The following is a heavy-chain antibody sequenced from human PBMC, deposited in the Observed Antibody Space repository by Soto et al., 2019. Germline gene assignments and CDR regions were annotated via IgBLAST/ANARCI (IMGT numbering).Heavy chain of an antibody. V-gene: IGHV6-1*01. D-gene: IGHD4-17*01. J-gene: IGHJ4*02. CDR1: GDSVSSNSAA. CDR2: TYYRSEWIT. Sequence: SQTLSLTCAISGDSVSSNSAAWNWIRQSPSRGLEWLGRTYYRSEWITDHAVSVKSRIIINPDPSKNQFSLQLNSVTPEDTAVYYCARDSPGYGDYVLFDYWGQGTLVTVSS. CDR3: ARDSPGYGDYVLFDY.